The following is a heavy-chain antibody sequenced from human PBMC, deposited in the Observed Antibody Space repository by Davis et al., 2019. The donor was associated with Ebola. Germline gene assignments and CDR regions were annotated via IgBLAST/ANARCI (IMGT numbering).Heavy chain of an antibody. V-gene: IGHV1-2*04. Sequence: AASVKVSCKASGYTFTGYYRHCVRPAPGPGREWMGWINPNSGGTNYAQKYQGWVTMTRDTSISTAYMELSRLRSDDTSVYYCARAKGLATRNWYFDLWGRGTLVTVSS. J-gene: IGHJ2*01. D-gene: IGHD5-12*01. CDR3: ARAKGLATRNWYFDL. CDR1: GYTFTGYY. CDR2: INPNSGGT.